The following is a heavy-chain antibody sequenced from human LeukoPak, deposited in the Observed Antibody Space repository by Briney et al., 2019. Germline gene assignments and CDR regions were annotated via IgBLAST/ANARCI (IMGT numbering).Heavy chain of an antibody. D-gene: IGHD4-17*01. Sequence: GGSLRLSCAVSGFTFDDYGMSWVRQAPGKGLEWVSGISSRGGTTYYTDSVRGRFTIYRDSPKNTVSLQMNSLSAGDTAVYNCARRAGELSHPYDFWGQGTLVTVSS. CDR2: ISSRGGTT. CDR3: ARRAGELSHPYDF. J-gene: IGHJ4*02. V-gene: IGHV3-23*01. CDR1: GFTFDDYG.